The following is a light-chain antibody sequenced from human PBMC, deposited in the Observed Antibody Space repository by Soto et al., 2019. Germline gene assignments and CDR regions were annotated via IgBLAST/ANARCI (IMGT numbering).Light chain of an antibody. CDR2: GAS. Sequence: EIELTQSPGTLSLSPGESATLSCRVIQTTSPKYVAWYQQKPGQAPRLLIYGASTRATGIPARFSGSGSGTEFTLTISSLQSEDFAVYYCQQYNNWPTWTFGQGTKVDIK. CDR3: QQYNNWPTWT. J-gene: IGKJ1*01. V-gene: IGKV3-15*01. CDR1: QTTSPK.